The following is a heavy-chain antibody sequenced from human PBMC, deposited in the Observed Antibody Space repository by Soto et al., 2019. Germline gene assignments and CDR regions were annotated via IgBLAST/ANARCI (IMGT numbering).Heavy chain of an antibody. D-gene: IGHD3-10*01. J-gene: IGHJ4*02. CDR3: AIHIYGSGSTYFVY. CDR1: GGSISSYY. Sequence: SETLSLTCTVSGGSISSYYWSWIRQPPGKGLEWIGYIYYSGSTNYNPSLKSRFTISVDTSKNQFSLKLNSMTAADTAVYYCAIHIYGSGSTYFVYWGQGTLVTVSS. CDR2: IYYSGST. V-gene: IGHV4-59*08.